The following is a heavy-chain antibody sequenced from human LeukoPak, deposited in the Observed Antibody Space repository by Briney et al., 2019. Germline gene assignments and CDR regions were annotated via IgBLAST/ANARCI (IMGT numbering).Heavy chain of an antibody. CDR2: ISSSSIYI. CDR3: AKSRSGWAGGSAFDI. J-gene: IGHJ3*02. V-gene: IGHV3-21*01. D-gene: IGHD6-19*01. Sequence: PGGSLRLSCAASGFTFSSYSMNWVRQAPGKGLEWVSSISSSSIYIYYADSVKGRFTISRDNAKSSLSLQMNSLRAEDTAVYYCAKSRSGWAGGSAFDIWGQGTMVTVSS. CDR1: GFTFSSYS.